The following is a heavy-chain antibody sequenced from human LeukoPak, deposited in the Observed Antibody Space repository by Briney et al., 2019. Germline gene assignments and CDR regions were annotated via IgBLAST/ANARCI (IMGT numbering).Heavy chain of an antibody. CDR1: GYTFTSYY. V-gene: IGHV1-46*01. CDR2: INPSGGIT. J-gene: IGHJ5*02. D-gene: IGHD6-6*01. Sequence: ASVTVSCTASGYTFTSYYMHWVRQAPGQGLEWMGMINPSGGITSDAQKFQGRVTRTRDTSTSTVYMELSSLKSEDTAVYYCARALVTAARQNWFDPWGQGTLVTVSS. CDR3: ARALVTAARQNWFDP.